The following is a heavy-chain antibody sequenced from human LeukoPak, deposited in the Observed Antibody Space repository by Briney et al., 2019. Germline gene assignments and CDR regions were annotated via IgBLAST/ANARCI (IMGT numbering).Heavy chain of an antibody. CDR3: ARDPDCYHSGGYYSFFDY. CDR1: GFTLSRYW. V-gene: IGHV3-74*01. Sequence: PGGSLRLSCAASGFTLSRYWMHWLRQAPGEGLVWVSRINSDGSSSAYADSVKGRFTISRGNAKNTLSLQMNSLRAEDTAVYYCARDPDCYHSGGYYSFFDYWGQGILVTVSS. CDR2: INSDGSSS. J-gene: IGHJ4*02. D-gene: IGHD3-22*01.